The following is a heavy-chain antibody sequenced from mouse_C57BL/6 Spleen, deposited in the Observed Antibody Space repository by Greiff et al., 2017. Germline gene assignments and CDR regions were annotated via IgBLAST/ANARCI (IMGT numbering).Heavy chain of an antibody. Sequence: EVNVAESEGGLVQPGSSMKLSCTASGFTFSDYYMAWVRQVPEKGLEWVANINYDGSSTYYLDSLKSRFIISRDNAKNILYLQMSSLKSEDTATYYCARENYYGSSYYAMDYWGQGTSVTVSS. J-gene: IGHJ4*01. CDR1: GFTFSDYY. CDR3: ARENYYGSSYYAMDY. CDR2: INYDGSST. D-gene: IGHD1-1*01. V-gene: IGHV5-16*01.